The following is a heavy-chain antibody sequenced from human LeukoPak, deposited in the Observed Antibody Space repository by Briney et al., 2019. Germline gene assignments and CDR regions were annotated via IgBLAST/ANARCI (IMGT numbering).Heavy chain of an antibody. CDR3: ARRSDGTTSAAFDY. CDR2: IYYSGST. J-gene: IGHJ4*02. D-gene: IGHD1-1*01. V-gene: IGHV4-31*03. CDR1: GGSISSADYF. Sequence: PSETLSLTCTVSGGSISSADYFWSWIRQHPGKGLEWIGYIYYSGSTYYNPSLESRVTISMGTSENQFSLNLSSVTAADTAVYYCARRSDGTTSAAFDYWGQGTLVTVSS.